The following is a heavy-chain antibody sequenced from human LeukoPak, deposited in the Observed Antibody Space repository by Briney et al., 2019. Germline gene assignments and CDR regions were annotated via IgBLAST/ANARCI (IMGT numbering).Heavy chain of an antibody. J-gene: IGHJ6*04. CDR2: TYYRSKWYN. CDR1: GDSVSSNSAA. CDR3: AQGGGSSKGAAAANYYYYGMDV. V-gene: IGHV6-1*01. D-gene: IGHD6-13*01. Sequence: SQTLSLTCAISGDSVSSNSAAWNWIRQSPSRGLEWLGRTYYRSKWYNDYAVSVKSRITINPDTSKNQFSLQLNSVTPEDTAVYYCAQGGGSSKGAAAANYYYYGMDVWGKGTTVTVSS.